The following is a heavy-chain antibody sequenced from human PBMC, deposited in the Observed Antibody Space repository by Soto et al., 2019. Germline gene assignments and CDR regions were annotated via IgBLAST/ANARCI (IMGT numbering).Heavy chain of an antibody. CDR2: INHRGST. CDR1: GGSFSGYY. D-gene: IGHD6-19*01. Sequence: QVQLQQWGAGLLKPSETLSLTCAVYGGSFSGYYWSWIRQPPGKGLEWIGEINHRGSTNYNPSLKSRVPISVDTSKNQFSLKLSSVTAADTAVYYCARGHLYSCGWYLCVGWFDPWGQGTLVTVSS. CDR3: ARGHLYSCGWYLCVGWFDP. V-gene: IGHV4-34*01. J-gene: IGHJ5*02.